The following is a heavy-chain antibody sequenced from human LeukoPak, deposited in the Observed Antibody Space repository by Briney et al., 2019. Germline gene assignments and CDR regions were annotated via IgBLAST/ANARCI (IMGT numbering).Heavy chain of an antibody. CDR2: TNHSGYT. CDR3: TRMATGHDY. V-gene: IGHV4-34*01. Sequence: TSETLSLTCAVSGVSFNDYYWSWVRQTPGKGLEWIGETNHSGYTNDSPSLKSRVTISIDTSRKQFSLNLRSVTVADTGIYYCTRMATGHDYWGQGTLVTVSS. D-gene: IGHD5-12*01. CDR1: GVSFNDYY. J-gene: IGHJ4*02.